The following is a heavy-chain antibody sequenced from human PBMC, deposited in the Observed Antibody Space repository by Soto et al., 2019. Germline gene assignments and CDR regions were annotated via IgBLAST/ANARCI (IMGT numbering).Heavy chain of an antibody. CDR3: ARDDGLAYCGGDCYS. CDR1: GGTFSSYT. V-gene: IGHV1-69*02. CDR2: IMPILGIA. J-gene: IGHJ4*02. D-gene: IGHD2-21*02. Sequence: QVQLVQSGAEVKKPGSSVKVSCKASGGTFSSYTISWVRQAPGQGLEWMGRIMPILGIANYAQKFQGRVTITADKSTSTAYMELSSLRSEDTAVYYCARDDGLAYCGGDCYSWGQGTLVTVSS.